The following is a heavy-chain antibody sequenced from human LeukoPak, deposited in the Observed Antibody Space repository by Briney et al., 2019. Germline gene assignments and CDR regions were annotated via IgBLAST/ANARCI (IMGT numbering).Heavy chain of an antibody. J-gene: IGHJ5*02. V-gene: IGHV3-48*03. Sequence: GGSLRLSCAASGFTFSSYEMNWVRQAPGKGLEWVSYISSSSSTIYYADSVKGRFTISRDNAKNSLYLQMNSLRAEDTAVYYCARVPRDIAMVTGNHWGQGTLVTVSS. CDR2: ISSSSSTI. CDR1: GFTFSSYE. CDR3: ARVPRDIAMVTGNH. D-gene: IGHD5-18*01.